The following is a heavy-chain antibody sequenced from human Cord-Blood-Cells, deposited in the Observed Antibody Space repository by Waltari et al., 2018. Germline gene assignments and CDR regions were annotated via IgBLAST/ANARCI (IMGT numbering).Heavy chain of an antibody. V-gene: IGHV1-69*01. CDR3: ARXXGGLXXXDY. CDR1: XXTFXXXA. Sequence: QVQLVQXXAEVXXPGSSVKVXXXAAXXTFXXXAISWVRQAPGQGLEGMGGIIPIFGTANYAQKFQGRVTITADESTSTAYMELSXXRSEXTAVYYCARXXGGLXXXDYWGXXXLXTV. J-gene: IGHJ4*01. CDR2: IIPIFGTA. D-gene: IGHD6-19*01.